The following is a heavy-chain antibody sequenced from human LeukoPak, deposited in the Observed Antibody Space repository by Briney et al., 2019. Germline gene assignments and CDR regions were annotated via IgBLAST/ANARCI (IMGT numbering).Heavy chain of an antibody. D-gene: IGHD3-16*01. CDR2: ITYGSDTI. CDR1: GFYFGGHA. V-gene: IGHV3-48*02. J-gene: IGHJ4*02. CDR3: PRGGLKGVDH. Sequence: PGGSLRLSCVASGFYFGGHAMHWLRQAPGKGLEWVAYITYGSDTIFYADSVKGRFTVSRDNAKNSLYLQMNSLRDEDTAVYYCPRGGLKGVDHWGQGTLVTVSS.